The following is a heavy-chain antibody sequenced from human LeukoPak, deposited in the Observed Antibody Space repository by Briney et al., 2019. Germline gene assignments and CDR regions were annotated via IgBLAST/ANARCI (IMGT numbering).Heavy chain of an antibody. J-gene: IGHJ4*02. D-gene: IGHD3-22*01. CDR3: ARSWREYYYDSSGYPDLNY. CDR1: GYTFTSYA. CDR2: INTNTGNP. V-gene: IGHV7-4-1*02. Sequence: VASVKVSCKASGYTFTSYAMNWVRQAPGQGLEWMGWINTNTGNPTYAQGFTGRLVFSLDTSVSTAYLQISSLKAEDTAVYYCARSWREYYYDSSGYPDLNYWGQGTLVTVSS.